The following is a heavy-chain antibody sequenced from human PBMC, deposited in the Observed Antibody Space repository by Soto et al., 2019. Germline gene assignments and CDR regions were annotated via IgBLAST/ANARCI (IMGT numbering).Heavy chain of an antibody. D-gene: IGHD3-10*01. V-gene: IGHV3-48*03. Sequence: GGSLRLSCAASGFTFSSYEMNWVRQAPGKGLEWVSYISSSGRTIYYADSVKGRFTISRDNAKNSVYLQMNRVRDEDTAVYYCARDFLSGKPWGQGTLVAVSS. CDR3: ARDFLSGKP. J-gene: IGHJ5*02. CDR2: ISSSGRTI. CDR1: GFTFSSYE.